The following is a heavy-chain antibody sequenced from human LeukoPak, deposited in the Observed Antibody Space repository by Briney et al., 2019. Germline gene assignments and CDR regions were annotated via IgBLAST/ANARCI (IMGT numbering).Heavy chain of an antibody. CDR2: IYYSGST. Sequence: SETLSLTCTVSGGSISSYYWSWIRQPPGKGLEWIGYIYYSGSTNYNPSLKSRVTISVDTSKNQFSLKLSSVTAADTAVYYCARVRAAAGTSWFDPWGQGTLVTVSS. D-gene: IGHD6-13*01. J-gene: IGHJ5*02. CDR1: GGSISSYY. CDR3: ARVRAAAGTSWFDP. V-gene: IGHV4-59*01.